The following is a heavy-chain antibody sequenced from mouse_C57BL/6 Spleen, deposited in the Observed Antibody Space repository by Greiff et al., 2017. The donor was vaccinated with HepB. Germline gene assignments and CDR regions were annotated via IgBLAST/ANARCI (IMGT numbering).Heavy chain of an antibody. CDR1: GYTFTSYW. J-gene: IGHJ1*03. CDR3: ASHYYGSGPRWYFDG. D-gene: IGHD1-1*01. Sequence: QVQLQQPGAELVQPGASVQVSCKASGYTFTSYWMHWVKQIPGQGLEWIGRIHPSDGDTNYNLKFKGKATLTVDQSSSTADMQLSSLPSEDSAVYCCASHYYGSGPRWYFDGWGTGTTVTVAS. V-gene: IGHV1-74*01. CDR2: IHPSDGDT.